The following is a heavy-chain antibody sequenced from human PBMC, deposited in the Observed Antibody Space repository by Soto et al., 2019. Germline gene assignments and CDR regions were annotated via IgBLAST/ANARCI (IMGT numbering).Heavy chain of an antibody. V-gene: IGHV3-9*01. Sequence: EVQMVESGGGLVHSGRSLRLSCAASGFTFGDYAMHWVRQAPGKGLEWVSGISWNSGSIHYADSVKGRLTISRDNAKNSQYLQMNSLRPEDTAFYYCAKDVYSGTYADGYYFDYWGQGTLVTVSS. J-gene: IGHJ4*02. D-gene: IGHD1-26*01. CDR2: ISWNSGSI. CDR1: GFTFGDYA. CDR3: AKDVYSGTYADGYYFDY.